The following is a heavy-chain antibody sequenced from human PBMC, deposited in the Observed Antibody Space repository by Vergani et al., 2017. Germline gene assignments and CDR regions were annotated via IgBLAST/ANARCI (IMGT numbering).Heavy chain of an antibody. V-gene: IGHV4-4*07. CDR2: VHTDGTA. J-gene: IGHJ5*02. D-gene: IGHD5-24*01. Sequence: VQLQESGPGLLKPSETLCLPCSVSGASISSYFWSWIRQPAGKGLEWLGRVHTDGTAYYNPSLRTRVRLSADLSQSQFSLKMTSLTAADTAVYFCARDXWDDDGPRGWFAPWGQGILVTVSS. CDR1: GASISSYF. CDR3: ARDXWDDDGPRGWFAP.